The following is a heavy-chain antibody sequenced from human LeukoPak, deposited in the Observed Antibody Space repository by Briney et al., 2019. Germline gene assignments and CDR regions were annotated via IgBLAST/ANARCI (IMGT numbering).Heavy chain of an antibody. CDR3: ARASSIAARPGDY. CDR2: ISYDGSQT. D-gene: IGHD6-6*01. J-gene: IGHJ4*02. Sequence: GGSLRLSCAASGFIFSSNAVHWVRQAPGKGLEWVAVISYDGSQTYYANSVKGRFTISRDNSKNTLYLQMNSLRAEDTAVYYCARASSIAARPGDYWGQGTLVTVSS. CDR1: GFIFSSNA. V-gene: IGHV3-30*04.